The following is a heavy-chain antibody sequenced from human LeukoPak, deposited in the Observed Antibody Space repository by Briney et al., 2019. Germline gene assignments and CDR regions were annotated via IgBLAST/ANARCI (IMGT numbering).Heavy chain of an antibody. J-gene: IGHJ4*02. D-gene: IGHD2-15*01. Sequence: GASVKVSCKASGYTFNDYFMHWLRQAPGQGLEGLGWINSKIGGTDYAQKFHGRVTMTRDPSVSTATLELSGLRSGDTAIYYFARELFTPRVHWGQGTLVTVSS. V-gene: IGHV1-2*02. CDR2: INSKIGGT. CDR3: ARELFTPRVH. CDR1: GYTFNDYF.